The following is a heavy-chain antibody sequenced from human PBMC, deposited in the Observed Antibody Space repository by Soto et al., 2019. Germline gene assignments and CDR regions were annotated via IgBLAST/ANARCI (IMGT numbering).Heavy chain of an antibody. J-gene: IGHJ4*02. CDR1: GSTVSNNY. CDR3: ARGWGLSHFDS. V-gene: IGHV3-53*01. Sequence: GGSLRLSCAASGSTVSNNYMTWVRQAPGKGLEWVALLHIAGNTYYADSVRGRFTVSRDNSKNTFYLQIKSLVADDTAIYYCARGWGLSHFDSWGQGTLVTVSS. CDR2: LHIAGNT. D-gene: IGHD1-26*01.